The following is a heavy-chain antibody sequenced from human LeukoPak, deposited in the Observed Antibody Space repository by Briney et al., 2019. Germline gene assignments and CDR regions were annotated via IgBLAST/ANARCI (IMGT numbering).Heavy chain of an antibody. CDR3: ARVHYDILTGYSYFDY. J-gene: IGHJ4*02. V-gene: IGHV1-18*01. CDR1: GYTFTSYG. CDR2: INAYNDNT. D-gene: IGHD3-9*01. Sequence: ASVQVTCKASGYTFTSYGISWLRQAPGQGLEWMGWINAYNDNTNNAQKLQGRVTMPTDTSTSTAYMELRSLRSDDTAVYYCARVHYDILTGYSYFDYWGQGTLVTVSS.